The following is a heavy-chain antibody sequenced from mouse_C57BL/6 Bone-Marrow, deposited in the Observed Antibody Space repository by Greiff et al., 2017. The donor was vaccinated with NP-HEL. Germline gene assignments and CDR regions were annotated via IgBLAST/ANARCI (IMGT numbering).Heavy chain of an antibody. CDR3: ARAGIPLYYAMDY. V-gene: IGHV5-16*01. Sequence: EVQLQESEGGLVQPGSSMKLSCTASGFTFSDYYMAWVRQVPEKGLEWVANINYDGSSTYYLDSLKSRFIISRDNAKNILYLQMSSLKSEDTATYYCARAGIPLYYAMDYWGQGTSVTVSS. CDR2: INYDGSST. D-gene: IGHD1-1*01. J-gene: IGHJ4*01. CDR1: GFTFSDYY.